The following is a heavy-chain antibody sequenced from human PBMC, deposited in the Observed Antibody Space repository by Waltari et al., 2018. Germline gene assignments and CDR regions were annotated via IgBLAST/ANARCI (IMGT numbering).Heavy chain of an antibody. CDR2: IKWNGGGT. V-gene: IGHV3-20*04. J-gene: IGHJ4*02. D-gene: IGHD5-18*01. CDR3: AILDPHNSYGPFDY. CDR1: GFTFDDYG. Sequence: EVQLVESGGGVVRPGGSLRLSCAASGFTFDDYGMSWVRQAPGKGLERVSGIKWNGGGTGYADSVKDRFTISRDNAKNSQYLQMNSLRAEDTALYYCAILDPHNSYGPFDYWGQGTLVTVSS.